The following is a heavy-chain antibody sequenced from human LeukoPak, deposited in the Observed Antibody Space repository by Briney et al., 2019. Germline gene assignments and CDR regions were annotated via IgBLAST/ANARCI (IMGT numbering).Heavy chain of an antibody. Sequence: SETLSLTCIVSGGSINNYFWSWIRQPPGKGLEWIGYIYYSGSTNYNPSLKSRVTISVDTSKNQFSLKLSSVTAADTAVYYCARGGSSYYWYSDLWGRGTLVTVSS. J-gene: IGHJ2*01. V-gene: IGHV4-59*01. CDR3: ARGGSSYYWYSDL. CDR2: IYYSGST. D-gene: IGHD6-13*01. CDR1: GGSINNYF.